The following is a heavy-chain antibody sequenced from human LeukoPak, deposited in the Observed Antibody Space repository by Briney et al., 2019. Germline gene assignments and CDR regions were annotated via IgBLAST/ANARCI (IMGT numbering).Heavy chain of an antibody. Sequence: GGSLRLSCAAPGFTVSSNYMSWVRQAPGKGLEWVSVIYSGGSTYYADSVKGRFTISRDNSKNTLYLQMNSLRAEDTAVYYCARPARSAYLDVWGQGTTVTVSS. CDR3: ARPARSAYLDV. J-gene: IGHJ6*02. CDR2: IYSGGST. V-gene: IGHV3-66*04. CDR1: GFTVSSNY. D-gene: IGHD2-21*01.